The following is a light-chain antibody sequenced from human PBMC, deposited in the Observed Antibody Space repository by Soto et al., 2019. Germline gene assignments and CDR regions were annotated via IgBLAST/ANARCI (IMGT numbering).Light chain of an antibody. CDR1: SNDVWSYNP. J-gene: IGLJ1*01. CDR3: CSYAGSSTPHYV. Sequence: QSVLNQPASVSGSPGPSITISCPGTSNDVWSYNPVSWYQQHPGKAPKLMIYEVSKRPSGVSNRFSGSKSGNTASLTISGLQAEDEADYYCCSYAGSSTPHYVFGTGTKVTVL. V-gene: IGLV2-23*02. CDR2: EVS.